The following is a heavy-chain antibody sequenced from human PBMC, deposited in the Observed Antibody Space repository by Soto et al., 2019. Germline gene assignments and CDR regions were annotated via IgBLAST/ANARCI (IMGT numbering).Heavy chain of an antibody. J-gene: IGHJ4*02. Sequence: GASVKVSCKASGYTFTSYDINWVRQATGQGLERMGWMNPNSGNTGYAQKFQGRVTMTRNTSISTAYMELSSLRSEDTAVYYCARGRRIITYYYGSGSSNYWGQGTLVTVSS. CDR1: GYTFTSYD. V-gene: IGHV1-8*01. CDR2: MNPNSGNT. D-gene: IGHD3-10*01. CDR3: ARGRRIITYYYGSGSSNY.